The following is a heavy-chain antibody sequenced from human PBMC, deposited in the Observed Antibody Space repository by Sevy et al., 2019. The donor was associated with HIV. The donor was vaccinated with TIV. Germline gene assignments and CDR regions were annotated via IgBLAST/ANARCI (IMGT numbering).Heavy chain of an antibody. Sequence: GGSLRLSCEASGFIFSKYRMSWVRQAPGKGLEWVSTFSFGCGRINYADSVKGRFTISRDDSKNTLYLQMNSLRAEDTAVYYCSREGCTKPHDYWGQGTLVTVSS. D-gene: IGHD2-8*01. CDR2: FSFGCGRI. CDR3: SREGCTKPHDY. CDR1: GFIFSKYR. J-gene: IGHJ4*02. V-gene: IGHV3-23*01.